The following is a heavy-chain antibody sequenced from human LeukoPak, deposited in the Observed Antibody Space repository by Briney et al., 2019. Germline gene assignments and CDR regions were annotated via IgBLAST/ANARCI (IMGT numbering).Heavy chain of an antibody. J-gene: IGHJ4*02. CDR2: IDPSGGST. CDR1: GYTFTNYY. CDR3: ASFQKQV. V-gene: IGHV1-46*01. Sequence: GASVKVSCKASGYTFTNYYLHWVRQAPGQGLERMGIIDPSGGSTTYAQKFQGRVTMTRNTSISTAYMELSSLRSEDTAVYYCASFQKQVWGQGTLVTVSS.